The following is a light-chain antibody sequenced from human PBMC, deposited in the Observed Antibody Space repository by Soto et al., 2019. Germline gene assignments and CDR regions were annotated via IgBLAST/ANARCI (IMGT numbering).Light chain of an antibody. CDR3: QQYGNSPPIT. Sequence: EIVLTQSPGTLSLSPGERATLSCRASQSVSSSYLAWNQQKPGQAPRLLIYGASSRATGIPDRFSGSGSGTDFTLTISRLEPEDFAVYYCQQYGNSPPITFGKGTRLEIK. CDR1: QSVSSSY. V-gene: IGKV3-20*01. J-gene: IGKJ5*01. CDR2: GAS.